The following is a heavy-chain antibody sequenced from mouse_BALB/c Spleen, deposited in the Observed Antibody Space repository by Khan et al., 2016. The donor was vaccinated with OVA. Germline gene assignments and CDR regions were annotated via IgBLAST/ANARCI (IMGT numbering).Heavy chain of an antibody. CDR2: IDPTTGYT. V-gene: IGHV1-4*01. J-gene: IGHJ3*01. CDR3: ARRERYCIFAY. CDR1: GYTFTTYR. Sequence: QVQLQQSGAELATPGASVKMSCKASGYTFTTYRMHWVKQRPGQGLEWIGYIDPTTGYTEYNQKFKDKATLTTDKYSRTAYMKLSSLTSEDSAVYDCARRERYCIFAYWGQGTLVTVSA.